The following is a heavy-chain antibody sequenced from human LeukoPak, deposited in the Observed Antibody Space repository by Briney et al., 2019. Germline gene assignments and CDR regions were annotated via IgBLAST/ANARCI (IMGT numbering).Heavy chain of an antibody. J-gene: IGHJ5*02. D-gene: IGHD1-26*01. V-gene: IGHV4-39*07. Sequence: SETLSLTCSVSGGSIITTSYYWGWIRQPPGKGLEWIGSINYSGSTYYNPSRKSRVTISGDTSKNHFSLKLNSVTAADTAVFYCARDDGGSTGRFDPWGQGTLVTVSS. CDR3: ARDDGGSTGRFDP. CDR2: INYSGST. CDR1: GGSIITTSYY.